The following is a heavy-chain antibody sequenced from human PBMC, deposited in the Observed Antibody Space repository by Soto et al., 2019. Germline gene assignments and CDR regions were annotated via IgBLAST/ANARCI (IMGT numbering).Heavy chain of an antibody. Sequence: SETLFLTCAVYGGSFSGYYWSWIRQPPGKGLEWIGEINHSGSTNYNPSLKSRATISVDTSKNQFSLKLSSVTAADTAVYYCATGRDILTGYYRGYYYYGMDVWGQGTTVTVSS. CDR1: GGSFSGYY. D-gene: IGHD3-9*01. J-gene: IGHJ6*02. V-gene: IGHV4-34*01. CDR3: ATGRDILTGYYRGYYYYGMDV. CDR2: INHSGST.